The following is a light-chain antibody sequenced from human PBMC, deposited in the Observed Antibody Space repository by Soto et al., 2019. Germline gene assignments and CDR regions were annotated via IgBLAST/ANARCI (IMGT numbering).Light chain of an antibody. Sequence: DIQMTQSPTSLSASVGDRVTITCRASRDITDYLAWYQQKPGQVPKLLISAASTLQSVVPSRFTASGSGTDFTLTITGLRPEDFATYYCQNYDSAPWTFGQGTKVEF. CDR2: AAS. V-gene: IGKV1-27*01. J-gene: IGKJ1*01. CDR1: RDITDY. CDR3: QNYDSAPWT.